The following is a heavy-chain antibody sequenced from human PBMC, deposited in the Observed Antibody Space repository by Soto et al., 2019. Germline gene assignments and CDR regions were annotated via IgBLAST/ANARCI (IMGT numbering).Heavy chain of an antibody. J-gene: IGHJ4*02. Sequence: ASETLSLTCTVSGGSISSGGYYWSWIRQHPGKGLEWIGYIYYSGSTYYNPSLKSRVTISVDTSKNQFSLKLSSVTAADTAVYYCARDSIYGGNDYWGQGTLVTVSS. CDR1: GGSISSGGYY. V-gene: IGHV4-31*03. D-gene: IGHD2-15*01. CDR3: ARDSIYGGNDY. CDR2: IYYSGST.